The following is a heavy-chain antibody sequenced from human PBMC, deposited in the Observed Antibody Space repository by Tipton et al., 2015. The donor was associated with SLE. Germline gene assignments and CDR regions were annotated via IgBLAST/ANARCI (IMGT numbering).Heavy chain of an antibody. J-gene: IGHJ4*02. CDR1: GASITRYY. Sequence: TLSLTCSVSGASITRYYWSWFRQSTGRGLEWIGRVYSSGSANYNPALISRVSMSVDISKNQFFLTLRSVTAADTAVYFCARGDVDWGQGTLVTVSS. CDR2: VYSSGSA. CDR3: ARGDVD. D-gene: IGHD5-24*01. V-gene: IGHV4-4*07.